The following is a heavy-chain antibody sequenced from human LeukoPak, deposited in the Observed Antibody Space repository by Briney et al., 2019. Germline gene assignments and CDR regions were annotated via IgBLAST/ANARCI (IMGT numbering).Heavy chain of an antibody. V-gene: IGHV1-69*02. D-gene: IGHD2-15*01. J-gene: IGHJ4*02. CDR1: GGTFPIYT. CDR3: ASCDGGSCSFFDY. Sequence: SVQVSCNASGGTFPIYTISWVRPAPGQGLEWMGRIIPILGIANYTQKFQGRVTITADKSTSTAYMELSSLRSEDTAVYYCASCDGGSCSFFDYWGQGTLVTVSS. CDR2: IIPILGIA.